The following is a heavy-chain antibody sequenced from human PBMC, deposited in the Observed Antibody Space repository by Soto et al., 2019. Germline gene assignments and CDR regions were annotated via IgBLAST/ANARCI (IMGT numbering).Heavy chain of an antibody. D-gene: IGHD6-6*01. CDR2: IYYSGST. CDR3: ARHGVAARGKFDP. CDR1: GGSISSSSYY. J-gene: IGHJ5*02. Sequence: QLQLQESGPGLVKPSETLSLTCTVSGGSISSSSYYWGWIRQPPGKGLEWIGSIYYSGSTYYNPSLKSRVTIYVDTSKNQFSLKLSSVTAADTAVYYGARHGVAARGKFDPWGQGTLVTVSS. V-gene: IGHV4-39*01.